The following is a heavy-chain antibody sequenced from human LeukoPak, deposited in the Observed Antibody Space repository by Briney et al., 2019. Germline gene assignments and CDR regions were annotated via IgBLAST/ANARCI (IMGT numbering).Heavy chain of an antibody. Sequence: GGSLRLSCAASGFTVSSNYMSWVRQAPGKGLEWVSVIYSGGSTYYADSVKGRFTISRDNSKNTLYLQMNSLRAEDTAVYYCARSDYYDSSGYYVAGAFDIWGQGTMVTVSS. CDR3: ARSDYYDSSGYYVAGAFDI. V-gene: IGHV3-66*01. J-gene: IGHJ3*02. D-gene: IGHD3-22*01. CDR2: IYSGGST. CDR1: GFTVSSNY.